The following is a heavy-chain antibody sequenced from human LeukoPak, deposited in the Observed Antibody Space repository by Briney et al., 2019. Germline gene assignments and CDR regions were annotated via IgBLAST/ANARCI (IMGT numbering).Heavy chain of an antibody. Sequence: SQTLSLTCTVSGGSISSGSYYWSWIRQPAGKGLEWIGRIYTSGSTNYNPSLKSRVTISVDTSKNQFSLKLSSVTAADTAVYYCARGLPLSKYSSGWYDYWGQGTLVTVSS. D-gene: IGHD6-19*01. CDR1: GGSISSGSYY. CDR3: ARGLPLSKYSSGWYDY. CDR2: IYTSGST. V-gene: IGHV4-61*02. J-gene: IGHJ4*02.